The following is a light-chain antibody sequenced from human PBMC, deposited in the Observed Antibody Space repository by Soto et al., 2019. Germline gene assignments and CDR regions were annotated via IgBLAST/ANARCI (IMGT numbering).Light chain of an antibody. CDR2: DAS. CDR3: QQFQSYALT. V-gene: IGKV1-13*02. Sequence: AIQLTQSPSSLSASVGDRVTITCRASQGISSALAWYQHKPGRAPRLLIYDASSLQSWVSSRFSGRGSGTDFTLTISSLQPEDFATYYCQQFQSYALTFGGGTKLEIK. CDR1: QGISSA. J-gene: IGKJ4*01.